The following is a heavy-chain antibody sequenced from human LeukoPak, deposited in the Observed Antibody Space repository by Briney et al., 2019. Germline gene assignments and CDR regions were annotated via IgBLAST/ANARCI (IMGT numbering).Heavy chain of an antibody. J-gene: IGHJ4*02. V-gene: IGHV7-4-1*02. CDR1: GYTFTNYA. CDR2: INTNTGNP. D-gene: IGHD3-22*01. Sequence: ASVKVSCTASGYTFTNYAMNWVRQAPGQGLEWMGWINTNTGNPTYAQGFTGRFVFSLDTSVSTAYLQISSLKAEDTAVYYCARDGNYYDSSGYNPFDYWGQGTLVTVSS. CDR3: ARDGNYYDSSGYNPFDY.